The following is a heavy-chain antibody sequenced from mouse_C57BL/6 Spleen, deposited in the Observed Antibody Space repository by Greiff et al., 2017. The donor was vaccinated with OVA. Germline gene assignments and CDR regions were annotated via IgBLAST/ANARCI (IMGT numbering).Heavy chain of an antibody. J-gene: IGHJ3*01. D-gene: IGHD2-1*01. CDR1: GYSITSGYY. V-gene: IGHV3-6*01. CDR3: ARALYGKLY. CDR2: ISYDGSN. Sequence: EVQLQESGPGLVKPSQSLSLTCSVTGYSITSGYYWNWIRQFPGNKLEWMGYISYDGSNNYNPSLKNRISITRDTSKNQFFLKLNSVTTEDTATYYCARALYGKLYWGQGTLVTVSA.